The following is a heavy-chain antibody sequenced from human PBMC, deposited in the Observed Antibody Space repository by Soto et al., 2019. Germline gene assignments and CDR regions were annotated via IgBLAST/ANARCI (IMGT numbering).Heavy chain of an antibody. D-gene: IGHD6-13*01. Sequence: SGGSLRLSCAASGFTFSSYAMSWVRQAPGKGLEWVSAISGSGGSTYYADSVKGRFTISRDNSKNTLYLQMNSLRAEDTAVYYCAKVPYSSSQYYFDYWGQGTLVTVSS. CDR1: GFTFSSYA. CDR2: ISGSGGST. CDR3: AKVPYSSSQYYFDY. J-gene: IGHJ4*02. V-gene: IGHV3-23*01.